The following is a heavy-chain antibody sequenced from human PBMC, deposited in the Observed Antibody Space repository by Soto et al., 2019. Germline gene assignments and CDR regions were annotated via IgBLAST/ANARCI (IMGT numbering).Heavy chain of an antibody. CDR1: GGSISSYF. Sequence: SETLSLTCTVSGGSISSYFYIWVRQPPGKGLEWIGSVYYTGTTDYNPSLKSRVTISVDTSKTQFSLNLRSVTAADTAVYYCARDLAAVPRAFDYRGRGTLVTVSS. CDR3: ARDLAAVPRAFDY. J-gene: IGHJ4*02. D-gene: IGHD6-13*01. V-gene: IGHV4-59*01. CDR2: VYYTGTT.